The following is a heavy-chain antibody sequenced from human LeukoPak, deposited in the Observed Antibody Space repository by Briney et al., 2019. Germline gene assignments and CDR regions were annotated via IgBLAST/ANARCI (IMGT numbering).Heavy chain of an antibody. Sequence: GGSLRLSCAASGFTFSSYSMNWVRQAPGKGLEWVSYISSSSSTIYYADSVQGRFTISRDNARNSLYLQMNSLRDEDTAVYYCASGLSTGGGWIGRTKIEPNHYYYYGMDVWGQGTTVTVSS. CDR1: GFTFSSYS. V-gene: IGHV3-48*02. CDR2: ISSSSSTI. CDR3: ASGLSTGGGWIGRTKIEPNHYYYYGMDV. D-gene: IGHD3-3*01. J-gene: IGHJ6*02.